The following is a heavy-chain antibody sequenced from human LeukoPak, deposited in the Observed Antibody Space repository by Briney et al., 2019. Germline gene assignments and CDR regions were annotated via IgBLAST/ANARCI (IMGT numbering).Heavy chain of an antibody. CDR2: INPNSGGT. J-gene: IGHJ5*02. V-gene: IGHV1-2*02. CDR3: ARERTAARNWFDP. Sequence: ASVKVSCKASGYTFTGYYMHWVRQAPGQGLEWMGWINPNSGGTNYAQKFQGRVTMTRDTSISTAYMELSRLRSDDTAVYYCARERTAARNWFDPWGQGTLVTVPS. CDR1: GYTFTGYY. D-gene: IGHD6-6*01.